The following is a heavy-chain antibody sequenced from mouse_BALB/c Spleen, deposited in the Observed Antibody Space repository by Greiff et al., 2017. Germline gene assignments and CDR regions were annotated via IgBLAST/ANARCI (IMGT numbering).Heavy chain of an antibody. CDR3: ARTTMITTRWYLDV. V-gene: IGHV1-69*02. CDR1: GYTFTSYW. Sequence: QVQLQQPGAELVKPGAPVKLSCKASGYTFTSYWMNWVKQRPGRGLEWIGRIDPSDSETHYNQKFKDKATLTVDKSSSTAYIQLSSLTSEDSAVYYCARTTMITTRWYLDVWGAGTTVTVSS. J-gene: IGHJ1*01. CDR2: IDPSDSET. D-gene: IGHD2-4*01.